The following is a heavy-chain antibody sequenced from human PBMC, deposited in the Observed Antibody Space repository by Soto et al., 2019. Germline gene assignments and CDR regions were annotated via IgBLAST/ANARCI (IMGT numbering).Heavy chain of an antibody. CDR1: GFTFTDHA. CDR3: ARGARDFDY. CDR2: ISWNSVNI. J-gene: IGHJ4*02. Sequence: EVQLVESGGGLVQPGRSLRLSCAASGFTFTDHAMHWVRQAPGKGLEWVSGISWNSVNIGYGDSVKGRFTISRDNSKNTLYLQMNSLRAEDTAVYYCARGARDFDYWGQGTLVTVSS. V-gene: IGHV3-9*01. D-gene: IGHD3-16*01.